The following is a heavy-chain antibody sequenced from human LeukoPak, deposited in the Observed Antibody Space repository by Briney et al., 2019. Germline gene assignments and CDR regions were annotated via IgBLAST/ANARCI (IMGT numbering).Heavy chain of an antibody. CDR3: ALVQAAILDAFDI. CDR2: IYHSGST. V-gene: IGHV4-38-2*01. J-gene: IGHJ3*02. Sequence: PSETLSLTCAVSGYSISSGYYWGWIRQPPGKGLEWIGRIYHSGSTYYNPSLKSRVTISVDTSKNQFSLKLSSVNAADTAVYYCALVQAAILDAFDIWGQGTMVTVSS. CDR1: GYSISSGYY. D-gene: IGHD2-2*01.